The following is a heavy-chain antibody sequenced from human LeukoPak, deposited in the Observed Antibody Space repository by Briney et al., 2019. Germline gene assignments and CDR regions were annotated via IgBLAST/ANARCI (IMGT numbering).Heavy chain of an antibody. CDR3: ASVSTRASADFDY. Sequence: PSETLSLTCTVSGGSISSGGYYWSWIRQPPGKGLEWIGYIYHSGSTYYNPSLKSRVTISVDRSKNQFSLKVSSVTAADTAVYYCASVSTRASADFDYWGQGTLVTVSS. CDR2: IYHSGST. D-gene: IGHD2-2*01. J-gene: IGHJ4*02. CDR1: GGSISSGGYY. V-gene: IGHV4-30-2*01.